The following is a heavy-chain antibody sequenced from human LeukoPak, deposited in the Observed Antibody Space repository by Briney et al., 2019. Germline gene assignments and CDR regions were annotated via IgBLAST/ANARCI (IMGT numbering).Heavy chain of an antibody. V-gene: IGHV3-66*01. Sequence: GGSLRLSCAASGFSVTYYFMNWVRQAPGGGLEWVSVIYSRGTTYYVDSVKGRFTLTRDNSKNTVYLQMDSLRADDTAVYYCVRDGGSTASGCPSGYFDYWGQGALVTVSS. J-gene: IGHJ4*02. CDR2: IYSRGTT. D-gene: IGHD2-8*02. CDR1: GFSVTYYF. CDR3: VRDGGSTASGCPSGYFDY.